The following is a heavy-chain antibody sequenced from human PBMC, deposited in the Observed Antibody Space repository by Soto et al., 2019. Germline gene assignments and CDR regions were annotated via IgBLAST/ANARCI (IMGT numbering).Heavy chain of an antibody. J-gene: IGHJ4*02. CDR2: IWYDGSNK. Sequence: QVQLVESGGGVVQPGRSLRLSCAASGFTFSSYGMHWVRQAPGKGLEWVAVIWYDGSNKYYADSVKGRFTISRDNSKNTLYLQMNSLRAEATAVYYCARKHSILDYWGQGTLVTVSS. D-gene: IGHD4-4*01. V-gene: IGHV3-33*01. CDR1: GFTFSSYG. CDR3: ARKHSILDY.